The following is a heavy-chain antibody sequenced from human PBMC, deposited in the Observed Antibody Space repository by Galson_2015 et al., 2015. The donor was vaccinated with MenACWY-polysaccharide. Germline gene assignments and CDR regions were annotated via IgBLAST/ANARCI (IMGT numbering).Heavy chain of an antibody. CDR3: AKDTGSSPNDF. CDR1: GFTFSSSE. V-gene: IGHV3-23*01. J-gene: IGHJ4*02. CDR2: ISSSGGTT. D-gene: IGHD1-26*01. Sequence: SLRLSCAASGFTFSSSEMTWVRQAPGKGLEWVSTISSSGGTTYYADSVKGRFTISRDNSKNTLYLQMNSLRAEDTAVYYCAKDTGSSPNDFWGQGTLVTVSS.